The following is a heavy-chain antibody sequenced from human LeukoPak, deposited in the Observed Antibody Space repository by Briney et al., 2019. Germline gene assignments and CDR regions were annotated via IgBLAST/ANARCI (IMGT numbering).Heavy chain of an antibody. CDR2: TYYSGST. CDR3: ARPYYYDSRIDP. D-gene: IGHD3-22*01. V-gene: IGHV4-30-4*01. J-gene: IGHJ5*02. Sequence: PSQTLSLTCTVSGGSISSGDYYWSWTRQPPGKGLEWIGYTYYSGSTYYNPSLKSRATISVDTSKNQFSLKLTSVTAADTAVYYCARPYYYDSRIDPWGQGTLVTVSS. CDR1: GGSISSGDYY.